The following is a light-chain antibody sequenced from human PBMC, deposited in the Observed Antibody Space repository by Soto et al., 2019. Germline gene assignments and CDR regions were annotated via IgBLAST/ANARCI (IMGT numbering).Light chain of an antibody. Sequence: AVRRTQSPSSLSASTGDRVTITCRASQGISSYLAWYQQKPGKAPKLLIYAASTLQSGVPSRFSGSGSGTDFTLTISCLQSEDFATYYCQQYYSYPFTFGPGTRLEI. CDR3: QQYYSYPFT. J-gene: IGKJ5*01. V-gene: IGKV1-8*01. CDR1: QGISSY. CDR2: AAS.